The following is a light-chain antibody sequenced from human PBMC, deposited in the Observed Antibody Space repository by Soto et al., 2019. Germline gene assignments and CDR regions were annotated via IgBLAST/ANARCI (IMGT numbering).Light chain of an antibody. CDR2: DVT. CDR1: SSDVGGYNY. CDR3: SSYPTSNTRQIV. V-gene: IGLV2-14*03. J-gene: IGLJ1*01. Sequence: QSVLTQPASVSGSPGQSITISCTGTSSDVGGYNYVSWYQHHPGKAPKLIIYDVTNRPSGVSNPFSGSKPGNTASLTISGLQPEDEADYYCSSYPTSNTRQIVFGTGT.